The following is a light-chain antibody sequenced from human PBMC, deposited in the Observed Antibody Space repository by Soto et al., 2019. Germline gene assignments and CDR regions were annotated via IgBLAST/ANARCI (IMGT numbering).Light chain of an antibody. J-gene: IGLJ3*02. Sequence: QSVLTQPPSVSAAPGQKVTISCSGSSSNIGRDYVSWFQQVPGTAPKLLIYDTDKRPSDIPDRFSGSKSGTSATLDITGLQTGDEADYYCATWDFTLNGGVFGGGTKLTV. CDR3: ATWDFTLNGGV. V-gene: IGLV1-51*01. CDR2: DTD. CDR1: SSNIGRDY.